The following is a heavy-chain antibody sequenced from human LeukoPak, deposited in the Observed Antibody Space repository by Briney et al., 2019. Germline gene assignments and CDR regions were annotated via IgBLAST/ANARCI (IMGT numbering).Heavy chain of an antibody. Sequence: SETLSLTCAVYGGSFSGYYRSWIRQPPGKGLEWIGEINHSGSTNYNPSLKSRVTISVDTSKNQFSLKLSSVTAADTAAYYCARYHPGGLDYWGQGTLVTVSS. V-gene: IGHV4-34*01. CDR3: ARYHPGGLDY. D-gene: IGHD2-2*01. CDR2: INHSGST. CDR1: GGSFSGYY. J-gene: IGHJ4*02.